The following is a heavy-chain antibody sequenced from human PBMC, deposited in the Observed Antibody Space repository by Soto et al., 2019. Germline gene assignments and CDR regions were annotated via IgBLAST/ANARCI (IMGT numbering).Heavy chain of an antibody. J-gene: IGHJ6*03. Sequence: GGSLRLSCAASGFIFSDFAIHWVRQAPGTGLEFVSGISTNGGTTYYVDSVKGRFTISRDNSKNALYLQMGSLRAEDMAVYYCANLGGGVEGKNHYFHYMDVWGKGTTVTVSS. CDR1: GFIFSDFA. CDR3: ANLGGGVEGKNHYFHYMDV. CDR2: ISTNGGTT. D-gene: IGHD3-16*01. V-gene: IGHV3-64*02.